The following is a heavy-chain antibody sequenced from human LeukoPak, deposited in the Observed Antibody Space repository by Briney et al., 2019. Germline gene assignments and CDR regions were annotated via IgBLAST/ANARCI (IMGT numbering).Heavy chain of an antibody. CDR3: ARVESGYRSTYFDY. V-gene: IGHV4-39*07. CDR2: IYYSGST. CDR1: GGSISSSSYY. D-gene: IGHD3-16*02. Sequence: SETLSLTCTVSGGSISSSSYYWGWIRQPPGKGLEWIGSIYYSGSTYYNPSLKSRVTISVDTSKNQFSLKLSSVTAADTAVYYCARVESGYRSTYFDYWGQGTLVTVSS. J-gene: IGHJ4*02.